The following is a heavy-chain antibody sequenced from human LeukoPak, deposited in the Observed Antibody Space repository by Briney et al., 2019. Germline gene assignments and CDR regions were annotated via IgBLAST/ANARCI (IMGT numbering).Heavy chain of an antibody. CDR2: IYYTGGT. CDR3: AKDPRGIVVVPAAIEGGPFDY. Sequence: SETLSLTCSVSGGSITSSSYYWSWIRQPPEKGLEWIGSIYYTGGTYYSPSLKSRVTISVDTSKNQFSLKLSSVTAADTAVYYCAKDPRGIVVVPAAIEGGPFDYWGQGTLVTVSS. J-gene: IGHJ4*02. V-gene: IGHV4-39*02. D-gene: IGHD2-2*02. CDR1: GGSITSSSYY.